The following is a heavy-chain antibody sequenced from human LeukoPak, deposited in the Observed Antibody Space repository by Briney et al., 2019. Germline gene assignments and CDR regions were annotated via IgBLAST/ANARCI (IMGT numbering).Heavy chain of an antibody. D-gene: IGHD4-17*01. J-gene: IGHJ4*02. CDR1: GYTFTGYY. CDR2: INPNSGGT. V-gene: IGHV1-2*06. CDR3: ARLINDSPAYGDYY. Sequence: ASVKVSCKASGYTFTGYYMHWVRPAPGQGLEWMARINPNSGGTNYAQKFQGRVTMTRDTSISTAYMELSRLRSDDTAVYYCARLINDSPAYGDYYWGQGTLVTVSS.